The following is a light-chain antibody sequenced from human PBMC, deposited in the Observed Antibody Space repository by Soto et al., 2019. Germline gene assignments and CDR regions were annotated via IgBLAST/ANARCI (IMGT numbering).Light chain of an antibody. J-gene: IGLJ1*01. Sequence: QSALTQPASVSGSPGHSIAISCTGTSSEVGGYNSVSWYQQCPGKAPKLMIHDVSNRPSGVSARFSGSKSGNTASLTISGLQAEDAADYYCSSWTSSSSYVFGSGTKVTVL. CDR1: SSEVGGYNS. CDR2: DVS. CDR3: SSWTSSSSYV. V-gene: IGLV2-14*01.